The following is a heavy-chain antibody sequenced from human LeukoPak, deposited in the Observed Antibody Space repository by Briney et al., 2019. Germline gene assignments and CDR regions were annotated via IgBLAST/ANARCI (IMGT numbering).Heavy chain of an antibody. CDR3: ARGLGYCSSTSCHGY. Sequence: PSETLSLTCAVYGGPFSGYYWSWIRQPPGKGLEWIGEINHSGSTSYNPSLKSRVTISVDTSKNQFSLKLSSVTAADTAVYYCARGLGYCSSTSCHGYWGQGTLVTVSS. CDR1: GGPFSGYY. D-gene: IGHD2-2*01. CDR2: INHSGST. J-gene: IGHJ4*02. V-gene: IGHV4-34*01.